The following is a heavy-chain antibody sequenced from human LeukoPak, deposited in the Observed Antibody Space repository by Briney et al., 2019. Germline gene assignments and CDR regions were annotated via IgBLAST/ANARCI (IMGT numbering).Heavy chain of an antibody. CDR1: GGSTSSGGYS. CDR3: ARGGPLTYYDILTGLGGLEPYFQH. Sequence: SQTLSLTCAVSGGSTSSGGYSWSWIRQPPGKGLEWIGYIYHSGSTYYNPSLKSRVTISVDSSKNQFSLKLSSVTAADTAVYYCARGGPLTYYDILTGLGGLEPYFQHWGQGTLDTVSS. CDR2: IYHSGST. D-gene: IGHD3-9*01. V-gene: IGHV4-30-2*01. J-gene: IGHJ1*01.